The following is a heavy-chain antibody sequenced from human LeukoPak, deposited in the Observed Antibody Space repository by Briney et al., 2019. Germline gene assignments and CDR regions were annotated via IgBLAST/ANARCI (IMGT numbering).Heavy chain of an antibody. CDR3: ARWWSHGGNAFDI. J-gene: IGHJ3*02. Sequence: GESPKISCKGSGYSFTSYWIGWVRQMPGKGLEWMGIISPGDSDTRYSPSFQGQVTISADKSISAAYLQWSSLKASDTAMYYCARWWSHGGNAFDIWGQGTMVTVSS. CDR2: ISPGDSDT. D-gene: IGHD2-15*01. CDR1: GYSFTSYW. V-gene: IGHV5-51*01.